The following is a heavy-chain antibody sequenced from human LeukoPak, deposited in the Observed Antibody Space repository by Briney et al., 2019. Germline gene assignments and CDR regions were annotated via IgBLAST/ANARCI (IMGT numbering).Heavy chain of an antibody. CDR1: GFTFSSYG. CDR3: ATISYVGDYYYYYGMDV. D-gene: IGHD3-16*01. Sequence: GGSLRLSCAASGFTFSSYGMHWVRHAPGKGLEWVADIWYDGSNKYYADSVKGRFTISRDNSKNTLYLQMNSLRAEDTAVYYCATISYVGDYYYYYGMDVWGQGTTVTVSS. V-gene: IGHV3-33*01. J-gene: IGHJ6*02. CDR2: IWYDGSNK.